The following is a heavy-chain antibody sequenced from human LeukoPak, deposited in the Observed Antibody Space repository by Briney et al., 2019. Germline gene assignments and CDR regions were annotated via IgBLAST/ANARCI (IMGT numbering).Heavy chain of an antibody. V-gene: IGHV5-51*01. Sequence: GESLKISCKGSGYNFPYYYIAWVRQMTGKGLEWMGIIYPGDSDTRYSPSFQGQVTISADKSISTAYLQWSSLKASDTAMYYCARRVGYCSSTSCPGYWFDPWGQGTLVTVSS. CDR1: GYNFPYYY. CDR2: IYPGDSDT. CDR3: ARRVGYCSSTSCPGYWFDP. D-gene: IGHD2-2*01. J-gene: IGHJ5*02.